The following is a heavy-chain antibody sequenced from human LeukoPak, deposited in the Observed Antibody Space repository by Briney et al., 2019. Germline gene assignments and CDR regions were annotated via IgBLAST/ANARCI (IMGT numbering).Heavy chain of an antibody. CDR2: IIPIFGTA. D-gene: IGHD3-3*01. CDR1: GGTFSSYA. Sequence: GASVKVSCKASGGTFSSYAISWVRQAPGQGLEWMGGIIPIFGTANYAQKFQGRVTITTDESTSTAYMELSSLRSEDTAVYYCARESYDFWSGYYTGEWGYWGQGTLVTVSS. V-gene: IGHV1-69*05. CDR3: ARESYDFWSGYYTGEWGY. J-gene: IGHJ4*02.